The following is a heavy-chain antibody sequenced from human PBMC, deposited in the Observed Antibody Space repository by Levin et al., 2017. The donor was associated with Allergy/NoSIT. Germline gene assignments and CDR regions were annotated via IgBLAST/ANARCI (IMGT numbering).Heavy chain of an antibody. Sequence: ASVKVSCKVSGNTLTELSMHWVRQAPGKGLEWMGTSDAEDGETIYAQKSEGRVTMTEDTSTETAYMELSSLRSEDTAVYYCGTGGAVDIDAFDIWGQGTKVTVSS. CDR1: GNTLTELS. V-gene: IGHV1-24*01. CDR3: GTGGAVDIDAFDI. CDR2: SDAEDGET. D-gene: IGHD4-23*01. J-gene: IGHJ3*02.